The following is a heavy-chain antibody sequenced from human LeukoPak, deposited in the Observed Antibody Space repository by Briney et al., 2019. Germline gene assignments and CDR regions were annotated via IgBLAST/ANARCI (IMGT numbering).Heavy chain of an antibody. CDR3: ARQYCSSTSCYPLDY. V-gene: IGHV1-46*01. Sequence: ASVKVSCKASGYTFTSYGISWVRQAPGQGLEWMGIINPSGGSTSYAQKFQGRVTMTRDMSTSTVYMELSSLRSEDTAVYYCARQYCSSTSCYPLDYWGQGTLVTVSS. D-gene: IGHD2-2*01. CDR1: GYTFTSYG. J-gene: IGHJ4*02. CDR2: INPSGGST.